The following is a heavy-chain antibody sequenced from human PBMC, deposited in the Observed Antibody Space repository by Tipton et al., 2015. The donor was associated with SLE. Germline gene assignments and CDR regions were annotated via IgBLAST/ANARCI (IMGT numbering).Heavy chain of an antibody. CDR2: GHYSGTT. J-gene: IGHJ4*02. CDR1: GGSVSSSRSY. Sequence: TLSLTCTVSGGSVSSSRSYWGWIRQPPGKGLEWIGSGHYSGTTYFNPSLRSRVTISVDTSKNQFSLKVNSVTAADTAVNYCAREIGSGSYYDYWGQGTLVTVSS. V-gene: IGHV4-39*07. D-gene: IGHD3-10*01. CDR3: AREIGSGSYYDY.